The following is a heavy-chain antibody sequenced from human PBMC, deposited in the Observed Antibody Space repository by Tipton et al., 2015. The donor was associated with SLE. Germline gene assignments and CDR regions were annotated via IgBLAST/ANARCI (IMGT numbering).Heavy chain of an antibody. CDR3: ARSGYDGRSFDY. CDR2: ISGSGGST. D-gene: IGHD5-12*01. CDR1: SSSSYY. V-gene: IGHV3-23*01. J-gene: IGHJ4*02. Sequence: SSSSYYWGWVRQAPGKGLEWVSAISGSGGSTYYADSVKGRFTISRDNSKNTLYLQMNSLRAEDTAVYYCARSGYDGRSFDYWGQGTLVTVSS.